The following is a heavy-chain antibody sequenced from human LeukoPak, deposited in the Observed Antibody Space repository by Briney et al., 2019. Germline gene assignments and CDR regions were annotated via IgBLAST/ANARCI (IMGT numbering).Heavy chain of an antibody. CDR2: IIPIFGTA. J-gene: IGHJ4*02. D-gene: IGHD3-3*01. V-gene: IGHV1-69*13. Sequence: SVKVSCKASGGTFSSYAISWVRQAPGQGLEWMGGIIPIFGTANYAQKFQGRATITADESTSTAYMELSSLRSEDTAVYYCASSPGGGYDFWSGYSHRYFDYWGQGTLVTVSS. CDR1: GGTFSSYA. CDR3: ASSPGGGYDFWSGYSHRYFDY.